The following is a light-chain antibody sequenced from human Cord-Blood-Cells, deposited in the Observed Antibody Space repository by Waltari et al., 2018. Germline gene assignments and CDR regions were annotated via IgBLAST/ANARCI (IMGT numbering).Light chain of an antibody. Sequence: QSVLTQPPSVSGAPGQRVTISCTGSSSNIGAGYDVHWYQQLPGTAPKLLISGNSNRPSGVPDRVSGSKSGTSASLAITGLQAEDEADYYCQSYDSSRSGYVFGTGTKVTVL. CDR2: GNS. J-gene: IGLJ1*01. V-gene: IGLV1-40*01. CDR1: SSNIGAGYD. CDR3: QSYDSSRSGYV.